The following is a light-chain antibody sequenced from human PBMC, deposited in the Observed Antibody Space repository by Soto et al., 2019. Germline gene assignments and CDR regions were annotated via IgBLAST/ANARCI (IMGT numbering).Light chain of an antibody. CDR3: QQYNNWPLT. CDR1: QSVTSN. CDR2: GAS. J-gene: IGKJ4*01. V-gene: IGKV3-15*01. Sequence: EIVMTQSPATLSVSPGERVTFSCRASQSVTSNLAWYQHKPGQAPRLLIYGASTGATGIPARFSGSGSGTEFTLTINSLQSEDFAIYYCQQYNNWPLTCGGGTKAEIK.